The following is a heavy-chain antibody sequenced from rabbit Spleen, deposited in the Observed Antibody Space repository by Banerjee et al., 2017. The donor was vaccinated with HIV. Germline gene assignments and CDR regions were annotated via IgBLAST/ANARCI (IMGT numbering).Heavy chain of an antibody. CDR1: GFPFSNKAV. J-gene: IGHJ4*01. V-gene: IGHV1S45*01. CDR2: IYTTNLKT. CDR3: ARDSGVGPYIDGYFNL. D-gene: IGHD3-3*01. Sequence: QEHLKESGGGLVKPEGSLTLTCKASGFPFSNKAVMCWVRQAPGKGLEWIACIYTTNLKTYYASWAKGRFTISKTSSTTVTLQMTSLTVADTATYFCARDSGVGPYIDGYFNLWGQGTLVTVS.